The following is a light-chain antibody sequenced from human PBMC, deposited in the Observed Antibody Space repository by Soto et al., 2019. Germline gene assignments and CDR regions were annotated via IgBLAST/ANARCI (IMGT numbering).Light chain of an antibody. CDR2: EVS. CDR1: SSDVGGYNY. Sequence: QPVLTQPPSASGSPGQSVTISCTGTSSDVGGYNYVSWYQQHPGKAPKLMIYEVSKRPSGVPDRFSGSKSGNTASLTVSGLQAGDEADYYCSSYAGSNNLVVFGGGTKLTVL. V-gene: IGLV2-8*01. CDR3: SSYAGSNNLVV. J-gene: IGLJ2*01.